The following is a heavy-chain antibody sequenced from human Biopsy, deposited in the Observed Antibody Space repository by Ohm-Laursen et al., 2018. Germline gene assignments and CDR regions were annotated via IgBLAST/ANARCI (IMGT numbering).Heavy chain of an antibody. CDR2: FAPENGKT. Sequence: GASVKVSCKVSGYTLTELSMHWVRQAPGKGLEWMGGFAPENGKTVYAQNFQARVSMTEDTSTDTAYMELRCLRSEDTAVYYCAADINVWNVNYWGQGTQVTVSS. V-gene: IGHV1-24*01. CDR1: GYTLTELS. CDR3: AADINVWNVNY. J-gene: IGHJ4*02. D-gene: IGHD1-1*01.